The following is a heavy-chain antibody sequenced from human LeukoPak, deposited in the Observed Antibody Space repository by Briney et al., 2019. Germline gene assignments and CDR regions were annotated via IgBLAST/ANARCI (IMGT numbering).Heavy chain of an antibody. J-gene: IGHJ5*02. D-gene: IGHD3-10*01. CDR3: AREVGRGEFDP. V-gene: IGHV3-7*01. Sequence: GGSLRLSCAASGFTFSSYWMSWVRQAPGKGLEWVANIKQDGSGKYYVDSVKGRFTISRDNAKNSLYLQMNSLRAEDTAVYYCAREVGRGEFDPWGQGTPVTVSS. CDR2: IKQDGSGK. CDR1: GFTFSSYW.